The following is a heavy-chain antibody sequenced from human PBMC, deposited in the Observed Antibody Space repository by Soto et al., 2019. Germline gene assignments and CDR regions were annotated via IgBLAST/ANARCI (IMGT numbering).Heavy chain of an antibody. J-gene: IGHJ4*02. CDR2: IYYSGST. CDR3: ARAVAPSYFDY. V-gene: IGHV4-59*08. CDR1: GGSISSYY. D-gene: IGHD6-19*01. Sequence: SETLSLTCTVSGGSISSYYWSWIRQPPGKGLEWIGHIYYSGSTNYNPSLKSQVTISVDTSKNQFSLQLSSVTAADTAVYYCARAVAPSYFDYWGQGTLVTVSS.